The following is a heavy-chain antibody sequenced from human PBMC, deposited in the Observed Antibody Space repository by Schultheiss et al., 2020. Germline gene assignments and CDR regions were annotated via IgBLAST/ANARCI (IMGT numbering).Heavy chain of an antibody. Sequence: GGSLRLSCAASGFTFSSYSMNWVRQAPGKGLEWVSSISSSSSYIYYADSVKGRFTISRDNSKNTLYLQMNSLRAEDTAVYYCAKDIGKRVLGYWSGGSCLQDAWGQGTLVTVSS. CDR2: ISSSSSYI. CDR1: GFTFSSYS. D-gene: IGHD2-15*01. J-gene: IGHJ5*02. V-gene: IGHV3-21*04. CDR3: AKDIGKRVLGYWSGGSCLQDA.